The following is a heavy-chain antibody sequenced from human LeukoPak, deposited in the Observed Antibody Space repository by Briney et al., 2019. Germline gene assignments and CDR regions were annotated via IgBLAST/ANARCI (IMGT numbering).Heavy chain of an antibody. J-gene: IGHJ4*02. Sequence: SETLSLTCTVSGGSISSYYWSWIRQPPGKGLGWIGYIYYSGSTNYNPSLKSRVTISVDTSKNQFSLKLSSVTAADTAVYYCAGGGSSSWYYFDYWGQGTLVTVSS. CDR3: AGGGSSSWYYFDY. V-gene: IGHV4-59*01. D-gene: IGHD6-13*01. CDR1: GGSISSYY. CDR2: IYYSGST.